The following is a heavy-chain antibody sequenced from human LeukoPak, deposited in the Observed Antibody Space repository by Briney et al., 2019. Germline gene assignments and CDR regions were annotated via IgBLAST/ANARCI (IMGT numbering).Heavy chain of an antibody. CDR2: IHDSGST. CDR1: GGSIISGGYY. CDR3: ARTIRDDYYFYMDV. Sequence: PSETPSLTCTVSGGSIISGGYYWSWIRQSPGKGLERIGYIHDSGSTYYNPSLKSRLTMSVVTSKNQFSLRLNSVTAADTAVYYCARTIRDDYYFYMDVWGKGTTVTVSS. V-gene: IGHV4-31*03. J-gene: IGHJ6*03. D-gene: IGHD5-24*01.